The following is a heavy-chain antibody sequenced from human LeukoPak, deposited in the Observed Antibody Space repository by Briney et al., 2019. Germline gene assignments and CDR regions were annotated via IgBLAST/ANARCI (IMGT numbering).Heavy chain of an antibody. CDR2: INAYNGNT. J-gene: IGHJ4*02. V-gene: IGHV1-18*01. D-gene: IGHD2-2*01. CDR1: GYTFTSYG. Sequence: ASVKVSCKASGYTFTSYGISWVRQAPGQGLEWMGWINAYNGNTNYAQKVQGRVTMTKDTSTSIAYMQLRRLKSDDTAVYYCARLGSLVPAAVDYWGQGTLVTVSS. CDR3: ARLGSLVPAAVDY.